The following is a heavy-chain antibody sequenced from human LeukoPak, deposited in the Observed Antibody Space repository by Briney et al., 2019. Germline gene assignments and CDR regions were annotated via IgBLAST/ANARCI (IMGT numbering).Heavy chain of an antibody. CDR2: IYHSGST. CDR1: GYSISSGYY. J-gene: IGHJ6*03. D-gene: IGHD3-3*01. Sequence: SETLSLTCAVSGYSISSGYYWGWIRQPPGKGLEWIGSIYHSGSTYYNPSLKSRVTISVDTSKNQFSLKLSSVTAADTAVYYRASTYYDFWSGYYYYMDVWGKGTTVTVSS. CDR3: ASTYYDFWSGYYYYMDV. V-gene: IGHV4-38-2*01.